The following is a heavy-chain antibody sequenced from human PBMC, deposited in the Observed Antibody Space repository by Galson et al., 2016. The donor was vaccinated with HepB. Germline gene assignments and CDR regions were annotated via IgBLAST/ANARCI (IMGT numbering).Heavy chain of an antibody. CDR3: AGPRHYDFWSGYSD. CDR2: ISYDGSSK. CDR1: GFNFRSYA. Sequence: SLRLSCAASGFNFRSYAMHWVRQAPGKGLEWVAVISYDGSSKYYADSVKGRFTISRDNSKSTLYVQMNSLRAEDTAVYYCAGPRHYDFWSGYSDWGQGALVTVSS. D-gene: IGHD3-3*01. J-gene: IGHJ4*02. V-gene: IGHV3-30-3*01.